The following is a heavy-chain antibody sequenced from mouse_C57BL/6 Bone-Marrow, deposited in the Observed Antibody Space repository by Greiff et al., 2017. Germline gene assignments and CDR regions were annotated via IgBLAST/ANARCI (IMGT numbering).Heavy chain of an antibody. CDR1: GYTFTSYW. CDR2: IHPNSGST. Sequence: QVQLKQPGAELVKPGASVKLSCKASGYTFTSYWMHWVKQRPGQGLEWIGMIHPNSGSTNYNEKFKSKATLTVDKSSSTAYMQLSSLTSEDSAVYYCAREIGTTVVAPYYYAMDYWGQGTSVTVSS. CDR3: AREIGTTVVAPYYYAMDY. V-gene: IGHV1-64*01. J-gene: IGHJ4*01. D-gene: IGHD1-1*01.